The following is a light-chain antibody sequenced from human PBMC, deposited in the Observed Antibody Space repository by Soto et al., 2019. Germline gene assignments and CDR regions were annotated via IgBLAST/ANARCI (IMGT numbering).Light chain of an antibody. CDR1: HSVSSSY. CDR3: QQYGSSPRT. Sequence: EIVLTQSPGTLTLYPGERATLSCRASHSVSSSYIAWYQQKPGQAPRLLIYGASSRATGIPDRFSGSGSGTDFTLTISRLEPEDFAVYYCQQYGSSPRTFGQGTKVEIK. V-gene: IGKV3-20*01. CDR2: GAS. J-gene: IGKJ1*01.